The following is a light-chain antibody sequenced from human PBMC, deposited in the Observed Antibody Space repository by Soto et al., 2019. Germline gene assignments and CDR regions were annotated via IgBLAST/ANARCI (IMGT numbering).Light chain of an antibody. V-gene: IGLV7-46*01. CDR1: TGAVTNGHY. CDR3: LLSYNGTYV. J-gene: IGLJ1*01. Sequence: QAVVTQEPSLPVSPGGTVSLTCGSSTGAVTNGHYPYWFQQKPGQAPRTLIYDTTNRHSWKPARFSGSLLGGKDALTLSGAQPEDEAEYYRLLSYNGTYVFATGTKVTVL. CDR2: DTT.